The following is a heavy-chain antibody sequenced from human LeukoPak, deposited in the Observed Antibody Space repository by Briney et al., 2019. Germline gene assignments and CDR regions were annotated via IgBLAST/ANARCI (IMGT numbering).Heavy chain of an antibody. D-gene: IGHD2-2*01. V-gene: IGHV3-30-3*02. CDR3: AKRSRYCSSTSCNDY. CDR1: GFTFSSYA. Sequence: PGGSLRLSCAASGFTFSSYAMHWVRQAPGKGLEWVAVISYDGSNKYYADSVKGRFTISRDNSKNTLYLQMNSLRAEDTAVYYCAKRSRYCSSTSCNDYWGQGTLVTVSS. CDR2: ISYDGSNK. J-gene: IGHJ4*02.